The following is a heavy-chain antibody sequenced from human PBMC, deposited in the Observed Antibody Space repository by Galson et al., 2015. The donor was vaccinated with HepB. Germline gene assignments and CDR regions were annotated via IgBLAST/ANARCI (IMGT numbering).Heavy chain of an antibody. CDR1: GGTFSSYA. D-gene: IGHD3-22*01. Sequence: SVKVSCKASGGTFSSYAISWVRQAPGQGLEWMGGIIPIFGTANYAQKFQGRVTITADESTSTAYMELSSLRSEDTAVYYCASPPYYYDSSGYRGSDAFDIWGQGTMVTVSS. CDR3: ASPPYYYDSSGYRGSDAFDI. CDR2: IIPIFGTA. J-gene: IGHJ3*02. V-gene: IGHV1-69*13.